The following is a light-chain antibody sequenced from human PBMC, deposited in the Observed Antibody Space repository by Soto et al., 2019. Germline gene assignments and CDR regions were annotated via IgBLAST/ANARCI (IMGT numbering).Light chain of an antibody. Sequence: LRQSPATLSVSPGERATLSCRASQSVGSGLSWYQQKPGQAPRLLIYGASSRATGIPDRFSGSGSGTDFTLTISRLEPEDFAVYYCQQYGTSPLTFGGGTKVDIK. CDR3: QQYGTSPLT. J-gene: IGKJ4*01. CDR1: QSVGSG. V-gene: IGKV3-20*01. CDR2: GAS.